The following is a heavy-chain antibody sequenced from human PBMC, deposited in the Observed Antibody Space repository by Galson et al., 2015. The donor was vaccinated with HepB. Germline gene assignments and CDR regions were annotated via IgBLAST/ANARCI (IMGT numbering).Heavy chain of an antibody. CDR2: IATYNGNI. V-gene: IGHV1-18*01. D-gene: IGHD5/OR15-5a*01. CDR1: GYTFTSYG. J-gene: IGHJ3*02. CDR3: ARNVSDKDAFDI. Sequence: SVKVSCKASGYTFTSYGINWVRQAPGQGLEWMGWIATYNGNIHSAQKLQGRVTMTTDTSTSTAYMELRSLRSGDTAVYYCARNVSDKDAFDIWGQGTMVTVSS.